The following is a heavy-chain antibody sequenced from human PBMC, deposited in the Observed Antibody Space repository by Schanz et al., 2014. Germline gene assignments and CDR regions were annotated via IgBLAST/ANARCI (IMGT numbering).Heavy chain of an antibody. J-gene: IGHJ4*02. V-gene: IGHV3-48*01. CDR3: ARESSNDIVLVPGAVFDH. D-gene: IGHD2-2*01. Sequence: VQLVDSGGGLVQPGGSLRLSCAASGFTFSGYSMNWVRQAPGKGLEWVAYISSSSSTIHYADSVKGRFTISRDNAKNSLYLQMDSLRAEDTAVYYCARESSNDIVLVPGAVFDHWGQGILVTVSS. CDR2: ISSSSSTI. CDR1: GFTFSGYS.